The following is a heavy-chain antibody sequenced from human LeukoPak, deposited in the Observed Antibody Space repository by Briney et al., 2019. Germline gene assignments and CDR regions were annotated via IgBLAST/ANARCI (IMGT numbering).Heavy chain of an antibody. V-gene: IGHV4-39*07. CDR1: GFTFSSYS. D-gene: IGHD5-12*01. CDR3: ARVRRDIVATIPPYFDY. Sequence: GSLRLSCAASGFTFSSYSMNWVRQPPGKGLEWIGSIYYSGNTYYNASLKSRVTISVDTSKNQFSLKLSSVTAADTAMYYCARVRRDIVATIPPYFDYWGQGTLVTVSS. J-gene: IGHJ4*02. CDR2: IYYSGNT.